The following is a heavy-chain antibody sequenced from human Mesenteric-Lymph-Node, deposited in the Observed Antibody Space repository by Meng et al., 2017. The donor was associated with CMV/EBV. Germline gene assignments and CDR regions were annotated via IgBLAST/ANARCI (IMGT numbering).Heavy chain of an antibody. D-gene: IGHD3-10*01. Sequence: STFSDYFIDLVRQAPGQGLEWIGRINPTTGATDHAQKFQGRVTLTSDTSTTTTYMELSRLNSDDTAVYYCARGRTMVRGVLIVILGYWGQGTLVTVSS. CDR1: STFSDYF. J-gene: IGHJ4*02. CDR2: INPTTGAT. CDR3: ARGRTMVRGVLIVILGY. V-gene: IGHV1-2*06.